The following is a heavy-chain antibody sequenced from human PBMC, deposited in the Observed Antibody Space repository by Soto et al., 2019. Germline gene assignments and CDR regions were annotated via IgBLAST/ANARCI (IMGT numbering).Heavy chain of an antibody. CDR2: INQSGST. J-gene: IGHJ2*01. D-gene: IGHD3-9*01. CDR1: GGSLSDYY. CDR3: ARGQNYDLLISYYTDWYFDL. V-gene: IGHV4-34*01. Sequence: SETLSLTXGVYGGSLSDYYWSWIRQPPGKGLEWIGEINQSGSTNYSPSLKSRVTISVDTSKNQFSLKLSSVTAAESAVYYCARGQNYDLLISYYTDWYFDLWGRGTLVTVSS.